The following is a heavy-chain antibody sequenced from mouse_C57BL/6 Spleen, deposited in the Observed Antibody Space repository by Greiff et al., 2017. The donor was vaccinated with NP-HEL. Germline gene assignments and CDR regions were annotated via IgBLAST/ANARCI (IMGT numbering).Heavy chain of an antibody. D-gene: IGHD1-1*01. CDR3: ARWGVVANY. J-gene: IGHJ2*01. CDR1: GYTFTSYW. Sequence: QVQLQQPGTELVKPGASVKLSCKASGYTFTSYWMHWVKQRPGHGLEWIGNLNPSNGGTNYTETFKSKATLTVDKSSSTAYMQLSSLTSEDSAVYYCARWGVVANYRGQGTTLTVSS. CDR2: LNPSNGGT. V-gene: IGHV1-53*01.